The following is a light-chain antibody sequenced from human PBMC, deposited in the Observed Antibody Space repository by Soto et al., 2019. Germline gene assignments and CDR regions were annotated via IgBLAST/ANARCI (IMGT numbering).Light chain of an antibody. V-gene: IGKV3-20*01. CDR2: AAS. CDR1: QSVNKAH. Sequence: EVVLTQSPGTLSLSPGEGATLSCRASQSVNKAHLAWYQQRPGQTPRLLIYAASSRATDTPDRFSGGGTGTDFTLTISRLEPEDFATYYCQQFSNYPRTFGGGTKVDIK. CDR3: QQFSNYPRT. J-gene: IGKJ4*01.